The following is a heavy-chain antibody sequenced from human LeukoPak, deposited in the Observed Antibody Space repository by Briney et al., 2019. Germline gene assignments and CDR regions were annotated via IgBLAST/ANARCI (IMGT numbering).Heavy chain of an antibody. CDR2: ISGSGGST. D-gene: IGHD3-22*01. CDR1: GFTFSSYG. J-gene: IGHJ4*02. V-gene: IGHV3-23*01. CDR3: AKEHYDSSGLTTDY. Sequence: GGSLRLSCAASGFTFSSYGMSWVRQAPRKGLEWVSAISGSGGSTYYADSVKGRFTISRDNSKNTLYLQMNSLRAEDTAVYYCAKEHYDSSGLTTDYWGQGTLVTVSS.